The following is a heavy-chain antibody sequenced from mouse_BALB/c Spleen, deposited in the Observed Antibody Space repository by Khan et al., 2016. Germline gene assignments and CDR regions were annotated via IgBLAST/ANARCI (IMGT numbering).Heavy chain of an antibody. CDR3: ADALFVY. V-gene: IGHV1-87*01. CDR1: GYTSANYW. CDR2: IYPGDGDT. Sequence: VQLQESGAELARPGASVRLSCKASGYTSANYWMQWVKQRPGQGLEWIGSIYPGDGDTRYSQKFKDKATLTADKSSSSAYMHLRSVASEDAAVYGCADALFVYWGQGTLVTVSA. J-gene: IGHJ3*01.